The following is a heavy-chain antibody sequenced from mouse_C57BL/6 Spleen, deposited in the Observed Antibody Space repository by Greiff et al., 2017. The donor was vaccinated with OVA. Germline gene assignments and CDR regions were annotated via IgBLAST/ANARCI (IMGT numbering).Heavy chain of an antibody. CDR1: GYAFSSSW. V-gene: IGHV1-82*01. J-gene: IGHJ1*03. CDR2: IYPGDGDT. CDR3: ARYYYGSSYGYFDV. D-gene: IGHD1-1*01. Sequence: VQLQESGPELVKPGASVKISCKASGYAFSSSWMNWVKQRPGKGLEWIGRIYPGDGDTNYNGKFKGKATLTADKSSNTAYMQLSSLTSEDSAVYFCARYYYGSSYGYFDVWGTGTTVTVSS.